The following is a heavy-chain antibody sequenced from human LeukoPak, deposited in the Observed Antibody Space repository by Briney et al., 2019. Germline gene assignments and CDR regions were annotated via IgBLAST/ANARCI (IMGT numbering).Heavy chain of an antibody. D-gene: IGHD1-26*01. CDR3: ARDGGVGANKVDY. Sequence: SETLSLTCAVSSGSISSYCWSWIRQPPGKGLEWIAYICYSGSSNYNPSLKSRVSISADTSKNQFSLKLSSVTAADTAVYYCARDGGVGANKVDYWGQGTLVTVSS. CDR1: SGSISSYC. CDR2: ICYSGSS. J-gene: IGHJ4*02. V-gene: IGHV4-59*01.